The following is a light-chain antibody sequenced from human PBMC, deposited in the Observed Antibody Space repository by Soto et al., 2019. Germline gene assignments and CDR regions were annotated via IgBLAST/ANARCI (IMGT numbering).Light chain of an antibody. CDR2: GVS. Sequence: EIVLTQSPGTLSLSPGERATLSCRASQSVNTKYLAWYQQKPGQAPRLLISGVSSRATGIPDRFSGSGSGTDFILTISRVEHEDFAVYYCAQFGTSSLVTFGPGTKVDIK. J-gene: IGKJ3*01. CDR1: QSVNTKY. V-gene: IGKV3-20*01. CDR3: AQFGTSSLVT.